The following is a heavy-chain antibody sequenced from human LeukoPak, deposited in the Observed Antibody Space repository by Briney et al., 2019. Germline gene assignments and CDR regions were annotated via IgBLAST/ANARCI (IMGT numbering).Heavy chain of an antibody. CDR1: GFTFNDYA. V-gene: IGHV3-23*01. CDR2: ITGKDGGT. Sequence: GGSLRLSCAASGFTFNDYAVTWVRQAPGKGLDWVSSITGKDGGTYYADSVKGRFTISRDNSKSIVYLQMNRLRDEDTALYYCARDWRVGDSSGHPDSWGQGILVTVSS. J-gene: IGHJ4*02. D-gene: IGHD3-22*01. CDR3: ARDWRVGDSSGHPDS.